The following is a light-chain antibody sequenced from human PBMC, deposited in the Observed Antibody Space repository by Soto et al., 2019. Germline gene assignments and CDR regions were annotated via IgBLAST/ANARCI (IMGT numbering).Light chain of an antibody. CDR1: SSDVGGFNY. V-gene: IGLV2-14*03. J-gene: IGLJ1*01. CDR2: DVS. Sequence: QSALTQPASVSGSPGLSIAISCTGTSSDVGGFNYVSWYQQHPGKAPKFMIYDVSSRPSGVSDRFSGSKSGNTASLTISGLQAEDEADYYCASYTTSSTYVFGTGTKVTVL. CDR3: ASYTTSSTYV.